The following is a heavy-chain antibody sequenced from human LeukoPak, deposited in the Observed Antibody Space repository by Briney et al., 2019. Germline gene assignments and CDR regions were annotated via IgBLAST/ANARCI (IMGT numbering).Heavy chain of an antibody. J-gene: IGHJ4*02. V-gene: IGHV4-34*01. D-gene: IGHD6-19*01. CDR3: TRAVAGHPD. CDR2: INHSGYT. CDR1: GVPFSNYY. Sequence: PSETLSLTCAVSGVPFSNYYWSWVRQSPTKGLEWIGEINHSGYTNYNPSLKSRVPISIDTSKNQFSLMLTSVTAADTAVYYCTRAVAGHPDWGQGTLVTVSS.